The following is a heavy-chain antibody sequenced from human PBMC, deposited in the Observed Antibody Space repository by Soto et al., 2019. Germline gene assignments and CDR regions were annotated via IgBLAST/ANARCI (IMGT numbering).Heavy chain of an antibody. CDR3: ARTRNGGVADSFDS. V-gene: IGHV3-30*04. D-gene: IGHD3-3*01. Sequence: SLKLSSAASGVTLSRQAMHWVRLTPGRGLEWVLAIARDGSYIYYTDPVKGRFTVSRDNSKNTVFVQMNRLIPDDTALYFCARTRNGGVADSFDSWGQGTRVTVSS. J-gene: IGHJ5*01. CDR2: IARDGSYI. CDR1: GVTLSRQA.